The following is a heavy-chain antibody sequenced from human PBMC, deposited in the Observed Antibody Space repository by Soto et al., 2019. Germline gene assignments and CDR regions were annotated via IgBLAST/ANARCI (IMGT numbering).Heavy chain of an antibody. J-gene: IGHJ4*01. D-gene: IGHD6-6*01. CDR3: ARFIAARPMAHFDY. CDR1: GGTFSSYA. V-gene: IGHV1-69*06. CDR2: IIPIFGTA. Sequence: SVKVSCKASGGTFSSYAISWVGQAPGQGLEWMGGIIPIFGTANYAQKFQGRVTITADKSTSTAYMELSSLRSEDTAVYYCARFIAARPMAHFDYWGHGTLVTVS.